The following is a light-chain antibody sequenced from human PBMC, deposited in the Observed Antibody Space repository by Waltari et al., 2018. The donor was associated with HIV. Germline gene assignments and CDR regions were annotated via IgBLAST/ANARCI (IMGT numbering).Light chain of an antibody. Sequence: EVVLPQSPGTLSLSPGERATVSCRASQTVSSKYFAWYQQIPGQAPRLLIYGASSRATGIPDRFSASGSGTDFTLTISRLEPEDFAVYYCQQCGNSPQDTFGQGTRLEI. V-gene: IGKV3-20*01. J-gene: IGKJ5*01. CDR3: QQCGNSPQDT. CDR1: QTVSSKY. CDR2: GAS.